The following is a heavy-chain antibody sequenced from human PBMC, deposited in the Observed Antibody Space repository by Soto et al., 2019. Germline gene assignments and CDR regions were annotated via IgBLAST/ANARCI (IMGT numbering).Heavy chain of an antibody. Sequence: ASVKVSCTASGYIFTNYYLHWVRQAPGQGLEWMGIINPSSGGTTNAQKFQDRVTMTRDTSTSTVYMELSSLRSEDTAIYFCARSGGGVIDYWGQGTLVTVSS. V-gene: IGHV1-46*01. CDR1: GYIFTNYY. J-gene: IGHJ4*02. CDR3: ARSGGGVIDY. CDR2: INPSSGGT. D-gene: IGHD2-8*02.